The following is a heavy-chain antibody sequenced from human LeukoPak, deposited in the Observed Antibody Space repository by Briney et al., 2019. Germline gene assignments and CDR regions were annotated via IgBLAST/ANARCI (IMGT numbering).Heavy chain of an antibody. V-gene: IGHV3-21*04. CDR3: ARVLPHHYVFWSGYREEGPTLLDY. Sequence: PGGSLRLSCAASGFTFSSYSMNWVRQAPGKGLEWVSSISSSSSYIYYADSVKGRFTISRDNAKNSLYLQMNSLRAEDTALYYCARVLPHHYVFWSGYREEGPTLLDYWCHGTLVTVSS. D-gene: IGHD3-3*01. CDR2: ISSSSSYI. J-gene: IGHJ4*01. CDR1: GFTFSSYS.